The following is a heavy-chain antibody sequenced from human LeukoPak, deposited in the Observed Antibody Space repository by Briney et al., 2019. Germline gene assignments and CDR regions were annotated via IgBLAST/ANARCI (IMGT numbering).Heavy chain of an antibody. V-gene: IGHV3-23*01. CDR2: ISGSGGST. J-gene: IGHJ4*02. Sequence: GGSLRLSCAASGFTFSSYAVNWVRQAPGKGLEWVSAISGSGGSTYYADSVKGRFTISRDNSKNTLHLQMNSLRAEDTAVYYCAKDRIAVAPYYFDYWGQGTLVTVSS. CDR1: GFTFSSYA. CDR3: AKDRIAVAPYYFDY. D-gene: IGHD6-19*01.